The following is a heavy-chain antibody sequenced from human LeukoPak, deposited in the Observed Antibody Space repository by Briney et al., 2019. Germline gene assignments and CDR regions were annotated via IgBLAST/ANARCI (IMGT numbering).Heavy chain of an antibody. Sequence: SETLSLTCSVSGGSISSSPYYWGWIRQPPGKGLEWIASINYSGTTYYNSSLRSRVTISVDTSKDQFSLQLSSVTAADTAVYFCARRYGGRDWFDPWGQGTLVTVSS. CDR3: ARRYGGRDWFDP. J-gene: IGHJ5*02. CDR2: INYSGTT. CDR1: GGSISSSPYY. D-gene: IGHD5-12*01. V-gene: IGHV4-39*07.